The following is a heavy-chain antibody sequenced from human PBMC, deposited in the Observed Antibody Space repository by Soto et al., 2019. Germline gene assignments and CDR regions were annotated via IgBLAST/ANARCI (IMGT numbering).Heavy chain of an antibody. Sequence: EVQLLESGGGLVQPGGSLRLSCAASGFTFSSYAMSWVRQAPGKGLEWVSAISGSGGSTYYADSVKGRFTISRDNSKNTLYLQMNSLRAEDTAVYYCAKYQGGTAMGSYYYYGMDVWGQGTTVTVSS. CDR1: GFTFSSYA. CDR3: AKYQGGTAMGSYYYYGMDV. V-gene: IGHV3-23*01. J-gene: IGHJ6*02. D-gene: IGHD5-18*01. CDR2: ISGSGGST.